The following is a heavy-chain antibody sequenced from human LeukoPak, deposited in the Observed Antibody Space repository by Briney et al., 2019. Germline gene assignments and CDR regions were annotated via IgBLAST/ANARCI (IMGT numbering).Heavy chain of an antibody. CDR2: ISYDGSNK. CDR3: ARDYYDSSGYYA. CDR1: GFTFSSYA. D-gene: IGHD3-22*01. Sequence: PGRSLRLSCAASGFTFSSYAMHWVRQAPGKGLEWVAVISYDGSNKYYADSVKGRFTISRDNSKNTLYLQMNSLRAEDTAACYCARDYYDSSGYYAWGQGTLVTVSS. J-gene: IGHJ4*02. V-gene: IGHV3-30-3*01.